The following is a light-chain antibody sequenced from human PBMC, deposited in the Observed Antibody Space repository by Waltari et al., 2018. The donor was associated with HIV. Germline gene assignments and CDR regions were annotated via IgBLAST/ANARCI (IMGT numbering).Light chain of an antibody. CDR2: GTS. V-gene: IGKV3-15*01. CDR1: QSIIIN. Sequence: ETVLTQYRVTLSGSPGQGVTLSCRASQSIIINLAWYQQKPGQAPKLLMYGTSNRATGVPARFSDSGSGTDFSLTISSLQSEDFAIYYCQQYNNWPLTFGGGTKVEIK. J-gene: IGKJ4*01. CDR3: QQYNNWPLT.